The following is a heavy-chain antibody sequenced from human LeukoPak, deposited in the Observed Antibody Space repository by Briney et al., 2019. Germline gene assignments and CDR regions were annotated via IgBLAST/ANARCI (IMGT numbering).Heavy chain of an antibody. J-gene: IGHJ4*02. Sequence: GGSLRLSCAASGFVFDDYDMHWVRQAPGKGLEWVAFIRSDGYHTYYTDSVKGRFIITRDDFKNTLYLQMNSLRLEDMAVYYCAKPSGSGVDYWGRGTRVTVSS. V-gene: IGHV3-30*02. CDR2: IRSDGYHT. D-gene: IGHD1-26*01. CDR3: AKPSGSGVDY. CDR1: GFVFDDYD.